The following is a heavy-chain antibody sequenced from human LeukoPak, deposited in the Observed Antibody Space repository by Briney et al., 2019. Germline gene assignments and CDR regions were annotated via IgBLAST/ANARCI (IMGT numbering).Heavy chain of an antibody. CDR1: GYTLTSYA. CDR3: ARDRNIVATITGYFDY. V-gene: IGHV1-3*01. CDR2: INAGNGNT. J-gene: IGHJ4*02. D-gene: IGHD5-12*01. Sequence: GASVKVSCKASGYTLTSYAMHWVRQAPGQRLEWMGWINAGNGNTKYSQKFQGRVTITRDTSASTAYMELSSLRSEDTAVYYCARDRNIVATITGYFDYWGQGTLVTVSS.